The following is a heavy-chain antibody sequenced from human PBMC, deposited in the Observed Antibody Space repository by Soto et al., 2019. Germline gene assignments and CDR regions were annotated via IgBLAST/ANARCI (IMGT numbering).Heavy chain of an antibody. V-gene: IGHV4-34*01. CDR1: GGPFGGFY. Sequence: TLSLTCAVNGGPFGGFYWTWVRQSPGKGLEWIGEIHHGGSTNYNPSLKSRVTMSLDTSKNQFSLKLTSVTAADTAVYYCARGYRISMVISTTNYFDSWGQGTPVTVSS. CDR3: ARGYRISMVISTTNYFDS. J-gene: IGHJ4*02. CDR2: IHHGGST. D-gene: IGHD3-10*01.